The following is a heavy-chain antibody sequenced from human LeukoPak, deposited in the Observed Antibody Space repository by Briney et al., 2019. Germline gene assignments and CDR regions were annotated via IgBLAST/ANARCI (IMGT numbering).Heavy chain of an antibody. D-gene: IGHD3-22*01. Sequence: PGGSLRLSCAASGFTFSRYWMHWARRAPGKGLVWVSHINSDGRSTSYADFVKGRFTISRDNVKRSLYLQMNSLRAEDTAVYYCATYYYDSSGYYRGAFDIWGQGTMVTVSS. CDR3: ATYYYDSSGYYRGAFDI. CDR1: GFTFSRYW. J-gene: IGHJ3*02. CDR2: INSDGRST. V-gene: IGHV3-74*01.